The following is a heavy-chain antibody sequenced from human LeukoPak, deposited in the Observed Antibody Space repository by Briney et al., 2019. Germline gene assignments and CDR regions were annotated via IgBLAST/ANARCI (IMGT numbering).Heavy chain of an antibody. Sequence: GGSLRLSCAASGFTFSSTWMTWVRQTPGKGLEWVANIQPDGGAKYYVDSVKGRFTISRDNAKNSLYLQMDSLRAEDTAVYYCARDRTRHLYWGQGTLVTVYS. J-gene: IGHJ4*02. CDR2: IQPDGGAK. CDR3: ARDRTRHLY. V-gene: IGHV3-7*01. CDR1: GFTFSSTW. D-gene: IGHD2-2*01.